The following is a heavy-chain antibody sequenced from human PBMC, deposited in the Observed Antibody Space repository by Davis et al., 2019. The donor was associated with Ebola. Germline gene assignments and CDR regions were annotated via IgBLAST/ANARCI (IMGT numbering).Heavy chain of an antibody. Sequence: PGGSLRLSCAASGFSFEDYGMSWVRQAPGKGLEWVSGINWNGGNAGFADSVKGRFTISRDNARNSLFLQMNSLRVEDSALYFCARVQRFYHDRRGIYYYYGMDVWGQGTTVTVSS. V-gene: IGHV3-20*04. CDR2: INWNGGNA. CDR1: GFSFEDYG. D-gene: IGHD3-22*01. CDR3: ARVQRFYHDRRGIYYYYGMDV. J-gene: IGHJ6*02.